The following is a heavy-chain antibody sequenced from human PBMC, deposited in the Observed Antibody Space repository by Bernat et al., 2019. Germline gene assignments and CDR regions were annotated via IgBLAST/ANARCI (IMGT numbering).Heavy chain of an antibody. V-gene: IGHV4-39*02. CDR1: GDSISSSGYY. CDR3: ARDPSGIDY. Sequence: QLQLQESGPGLVKPSETLSLTCAVSGDSISSSGYYWGWIRQPPGKGLEWIGSVFYSGRTYYNPSLKSRVTISVDTSRKQFSLKLSSVTDADTAVYYCARDPSGIDYWGQGILVTVSS. J-gene: IGHJ4*02. CDR2: VFYSGRT.